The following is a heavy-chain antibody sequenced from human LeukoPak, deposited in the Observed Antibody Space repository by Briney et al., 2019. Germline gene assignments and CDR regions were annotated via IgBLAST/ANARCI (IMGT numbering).Heavy chain of an antibody. CDR1: GFTFSSYA. CDR3: ARDWGQWHCSSTSCSNWFDP. D-gene: IGHD2-2*01. Sequence: PGGSLRLSCAASGFTFSSYAMHWVRQAPGKGLEWVAVISYDGSNKYYADSVKGRFTISRDNSKNTLYLQMNSLRAEDTAVYYCARDWGQWHCSSTSCSNWFDPWGQGTLVTVSS. J-gene: IGHJ5*02. V-gene: IGHV3-30-3*01. CDR2: ISYDGSNK.